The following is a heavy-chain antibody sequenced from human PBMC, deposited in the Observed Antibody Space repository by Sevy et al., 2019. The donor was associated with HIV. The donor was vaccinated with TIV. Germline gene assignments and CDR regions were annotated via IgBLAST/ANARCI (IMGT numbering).Heavy chain of an antibody. D-gene: IGHD5-18*01. CDR1: GGSISSGDYY. CDR2: IYYSGST. J-gene: IGHJ6*02. CDR3: ARDGYSYGYNYGMDV. V-gene: IGHV4-30-4*01. Sequence: SESLSLTCTVSGGSISSGDYYWSWIRQPPGKGLEWIGYIYYSGSTYYNPSLMSRVTISVDTSKNQFSLKLSSVTAADTAVTSCARDGYSYGYNYGMDVWGQGTTVTVSS.